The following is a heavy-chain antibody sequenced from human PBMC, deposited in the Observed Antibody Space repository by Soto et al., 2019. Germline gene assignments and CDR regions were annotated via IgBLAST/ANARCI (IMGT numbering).Heavy chain of an antibody. J-gene: IGHJ5*02. CDR3: ARGRRVYGSGSYYNRWFDP. D-gene: IGHD3-10*01. CDR2: IYYSGST. Sequence: PSETLSLTCTVSGGSISSSSYYWGWIRQPPGKGLEWIGSIYYSGSTYYNPSLKSRVTISVDTSKNQFSLKLSSVTAADTAVYYCARGRRVYGSGSYYNRWFDPWGQGTLVTAPQ. V-gene: IGHV4-39*01. CDR1: GGSISSSSYY.